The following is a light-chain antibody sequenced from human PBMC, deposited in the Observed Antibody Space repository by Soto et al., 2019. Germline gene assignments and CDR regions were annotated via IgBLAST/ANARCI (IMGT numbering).Light chain of an antibody. CDR2: GAS. V-gene: IGKV3-15*01. CDR1: QSVSSN. Sequence: EIVMTQSPATLSVSPGERATLSCRASQSVSSNLAWYQQKPGQAPRLLIYGASTRATGIPARFSGSGSGTEFTLTISSLQSEDFAVYCCQQYNNSPYTFGQGTKLEIK. J-gene: IGKJ2*01. CDR3: QQYNNSPYT.